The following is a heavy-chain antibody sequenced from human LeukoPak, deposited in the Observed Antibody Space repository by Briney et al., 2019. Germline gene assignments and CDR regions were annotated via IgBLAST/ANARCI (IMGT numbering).Heavy chain of an antibody. V-gene: IGHV4-39*01. Sequence: GSLRLSCAASGFTFSNYTMNWVRQPPGEGLEWIGSIYYSGSTYYNPSLKSRVTISVDTSKNQFSLKLSSVTAADTAVYYCARHRSEYSSSWYYYYMDVWGKGTTVTISS. CDR3: ARHRSEYSSSWYYYYMDV. CDR2: IYYSGST. J-gene: IGHJ6*03. D-gene: IGHD6-13*01. CDR1: GFTFSNYT.